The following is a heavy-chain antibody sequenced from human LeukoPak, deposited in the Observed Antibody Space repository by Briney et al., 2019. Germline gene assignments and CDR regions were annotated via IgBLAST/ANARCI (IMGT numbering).Heavy chain of an antibody. CDR2: ISSSSSYI. J-gene: IGHJ4*02. D-gene: IGHD4-23*01. V-gene: IGHV3-21*01. CDR3: ARDFHYGGNSGFDY. Sequence: PGGSLRLSCAASGFTFSSYSMNWVRQAPGKGLEWASSISSSSSYIYYADSVKGRFTISRDNAKNSLYLQMNSLRAEDTAVYYCARDFHYGGNSGFDYWGQGTLVTVSS. CDR1: GFTFSSYS.